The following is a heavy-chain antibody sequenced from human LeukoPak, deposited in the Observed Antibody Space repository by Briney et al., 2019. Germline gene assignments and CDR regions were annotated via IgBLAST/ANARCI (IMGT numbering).Heavy chain of an antibody. CDR1: GFTFSSYG. V-gene: IGHV3-30*18. CDR2: ISYDGSNK. CDR3: AKDDLPNSGWYGYFDY. Sequence: PGASLRLSCAASGFTFSSYGMHWVRQAPGKGLEWVAVISYDGSNKYYADSVKGRFTISRDNSKNTLYLQMNSLRAEDTAVYYCAKDDLPNSGWYGYFDYWGQGTLVTVSS. D-gene: IGHD6-13*01. J-gene: IGHJ4*02.